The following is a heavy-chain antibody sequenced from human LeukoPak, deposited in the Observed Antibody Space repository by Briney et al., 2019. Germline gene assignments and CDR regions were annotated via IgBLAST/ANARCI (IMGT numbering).Heavy chain of an antibody. V-gene: IGHV3-74*01. J-gene: IGHJ3*02. CDR2: INSNGSSI. CDR3: ARAGPDYYGDYGRFSYAFDI. Sequence: GGSLRLSRAAPGFTFSGYWINWVRQAPGKGLGSVSHINSNGSSIYYADSVKGRFTTSRDNAKNTLYLQMKSLSAEDTAVYYCARAGPDYYGDYGRFSYAFDIWGQGTMVTVSS. D-gene: IGHD4-17*01. CDR1: GFTFSGYW.